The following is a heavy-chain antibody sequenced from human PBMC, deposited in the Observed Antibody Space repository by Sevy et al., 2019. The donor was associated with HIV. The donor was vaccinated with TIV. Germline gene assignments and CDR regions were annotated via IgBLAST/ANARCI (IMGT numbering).Heavy chain of an antibody. CDR2: IIPIFGTA. CDR1: GGTFSSYA. D-gene: IGHD2-2*01. CDR3: ARDKCNVVVPPVKNWFDP. Sequence: ASVKVSCKASGGTFSSYAISWVRQAPGQGLEWMGGIIPIFGTANYAQKFQGRVTITADESTSTAYMALGSVRSEDPAVYYCARDKCNVVVPPVKNWFDPWGQGTLVTVSS. J-gene: IGHJ5*02. V-gene: IGHV1-69*13.